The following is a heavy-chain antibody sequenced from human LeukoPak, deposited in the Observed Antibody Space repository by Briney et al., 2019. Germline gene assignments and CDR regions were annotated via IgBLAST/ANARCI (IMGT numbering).Heavy chain of an antibody. CDR2: IYTSGST. V-gene: IGHV4-4*09. CDR3: ARRILYDSSGYSTYYFDY. Sequence: SETLSLTCTVSGGSISSYYWSWIRQPPGKGLEWIGYIYTSGSTNYNPSLKSRVTISVDTSKNQFSLKLSSVTAADTAVYYCARRILYDSSGYSTYYFDYWGQGTLVTVSS. CDR1: GGSISSYY. J-gene: IGHJ4*02. D-gene: IGHD3-22*01.